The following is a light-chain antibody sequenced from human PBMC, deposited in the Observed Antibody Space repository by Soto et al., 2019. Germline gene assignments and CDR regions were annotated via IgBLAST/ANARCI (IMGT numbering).Light chain of an antibody. J-gene: IGKJ1*01. CDR3: QQYNSYPWT. Sequence: DIQMTQSPSTLSASVGDRVTITCRASQSISSWLPWYQQKPGKAPKLLIYEASSLESGGPSRFSGSGSGTEFTLTIRSLQPDDFATYCCQQYNSYPWTFGQGTKVEI. CDR2: EAS. CDR1: QSISSW. V-gene: IGKV1-5*01.